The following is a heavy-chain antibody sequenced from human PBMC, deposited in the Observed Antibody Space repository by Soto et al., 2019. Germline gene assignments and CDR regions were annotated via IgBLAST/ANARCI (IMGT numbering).Heavy chain of an antibody. CDR2: INPSGGST. CDR3: ARVYPSDTRYGYVGNNWFGP. V-gene: IGHV1-46*03. J-gene: IGHJ5*02. D-gene: IGHD5-18*01. CDR1: GYTFTSYY. Sequence: QVQLVQSGAEVKKPGASVKVSCKASGYTFTSYYMHWVRQAPGQVLEWMGIINPSGGSTSYAQKFQGRVTMTRDTSTSTVYMELSSLRSEDTAVYYCARVYPSDTRYGYVGNNWFGPWGQGTLVTVSS.